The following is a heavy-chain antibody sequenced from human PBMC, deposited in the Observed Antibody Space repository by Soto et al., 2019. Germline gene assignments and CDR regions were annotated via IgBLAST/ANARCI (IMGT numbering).Heavy chain of an antibody. J-gene: IGHJ5*02. CDR3: AKQRYNWNYVSWFDP. V-gene: IGHV3-23*01. Sequence: GSLSIYFAAPSSTVSSYSMSWVRQAPGKGLEWVSAISGSGGSTYYADSVKGRFTISRDNSKNTLYLQMNSLRAEDTAVYHCAKQRYNWNYVSWFDPCAQRTLVTVSS. D-gene: IGHD1-7*01. CDR2: ISGSGGST. CDR1: SSTVSSYS.